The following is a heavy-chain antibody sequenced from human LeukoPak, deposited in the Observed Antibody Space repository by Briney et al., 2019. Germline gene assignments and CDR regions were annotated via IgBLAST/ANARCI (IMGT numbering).Heavy chain of an antibody. Sequence: SETLSLTCTVSGGSISSSSYYWGWIRQPPGKGLEWIGNIYYSGSTYYNPSLKSRVTISVDTSKNQFSLKLSSVTAADMAVYYCARHWYGSGSYFRHYYYYYMDVWGKGTTVTISS. V-gene: IGHV4-39*01. D-gene: IGHD3-10*01. CDR2: IYYSGST. J-gene: IGHJ6*03. CDR1: GGSISSSSYY. CDR3: ARHWYGSGSYFRHYYYYYMDV.